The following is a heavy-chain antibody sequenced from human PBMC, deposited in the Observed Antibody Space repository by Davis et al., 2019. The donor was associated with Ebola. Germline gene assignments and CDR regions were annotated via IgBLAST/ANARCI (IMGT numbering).Heavy chain of an antibody. D-gene: IGHD6-6*01. J-gene: IGHJ4*02. CDR2: IYYSGST. CDR3: ASLSIAARPGGY. Sequence: MPSETLSLTCTVSGGSISSSSYYWGWTRQPPGKGLEWIGSIYYSGSTYYNPSLKSRVTISVDTSKNQFSLKLSSVTAADTAVYYCASLSIAARPGGYWGQGTLVTVSS. V-gene: IGHV4-39*01. CDR1: GGSISSSSYY.